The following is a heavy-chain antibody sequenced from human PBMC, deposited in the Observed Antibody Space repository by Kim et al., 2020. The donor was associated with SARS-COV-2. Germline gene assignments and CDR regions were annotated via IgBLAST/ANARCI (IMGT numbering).Heavy chain of an antibody. Sequence: ASVKVSCKVSGYTLTELSMHWVRQAPGKGLEWMGGFDPEDGETIYAQKFQGRVTMTEDTSTDTAYMELSSLRSEDTAVYYCATELYYDILTGYYHYYGMDFWGQGTTVTVSS. V-gene: IGHV1-24*01. D-gene: IGHD3-9*01. J-gene: IGHJ6*02. CDR1: GYTLTELS. CDR2: FDPEDGET. CDR3: ATELYYDILTGYYHYYGMDF.